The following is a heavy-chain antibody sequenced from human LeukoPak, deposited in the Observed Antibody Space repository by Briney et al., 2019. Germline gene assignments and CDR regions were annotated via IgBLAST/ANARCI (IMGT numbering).Heavy chain of an antibody. J-gene: IGHJ4*02. V-gene: IGHV3-49*04. CDR1: GFTFGDYA. Sequence: TASGFTFGDYAMSWVRQAPGKGLEWVGFIRSKAYGGTTEYAASVKGRFTISRDDSKSIAYLQMNSLKTEDTAVYYCTRDFVVVPAAIDLFDYWGQGTLVTVSS. D-gene: IGHD2-2*01. CDR3: TRDFVVVPAAIDLFDY. CDR2: IRSKAYGGTT.